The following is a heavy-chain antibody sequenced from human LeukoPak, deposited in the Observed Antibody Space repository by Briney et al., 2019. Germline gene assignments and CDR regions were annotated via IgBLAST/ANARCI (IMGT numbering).Heavy chain of an antibody. J-gene: IGHJ4*02. Sequence: SETLSLTCSVSGGSISSSSYYWDWIRQPPGKGLEWIGSIYYSGSTYYNPSLKSRVTISVDTSKNQFSLKLSSVTAADTAVYYCARYSGSHFDYWGQGTLVTVSS. CDR2: IYYSGST. D-gene: IGHD1-26*01. V-gene: IGHV4-39*01. CDR1: GGSISSSSYY. CDR3: ARYSGSHFDY.